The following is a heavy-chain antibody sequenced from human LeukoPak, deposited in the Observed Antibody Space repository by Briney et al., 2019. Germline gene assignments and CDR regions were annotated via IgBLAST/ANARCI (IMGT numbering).Heavy chain of an antibody. CDR2: IYYNGST. D-gene: IGHD3-22*01. J-gene: IGHJ4*02. CDR1: GGSISSYY. CDR3: ARRRNYYDSSGIFDY. V-gene: IGHV4-59*01. Sequence: SETLSLTCTVSGGSISSYYWSWIRQPPGKGLEWVGYIYYNGSTNYNPSVTTRVTISVDTSKHQFSLKLSSVTAEDTAVYYCARRRNYYDSSGIFDYWGQGTLVTVCS.